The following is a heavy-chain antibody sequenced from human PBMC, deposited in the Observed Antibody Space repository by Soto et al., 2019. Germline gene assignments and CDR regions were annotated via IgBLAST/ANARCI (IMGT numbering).Heavy chain of an antibody. D-gene: IGHD3-10*01. J-gene: IGHJ1*01. Sequence: ASVKVSCKASGYTFTSYDINWVRQATGQGLEWMGWMNPNSGNTGYAQKFQGRVTMTRNTSISTAYMELSSLRSEDTAVYYCARGRDEVFYGSGSPGNFQHWGQGTLVTVSS. CDR3: ARGRDEVFYGSGSPGNFQH. V-gene: IGHV1-8*01. CDR2: MNPNSGNT. CDR1: GYTFTSYD.